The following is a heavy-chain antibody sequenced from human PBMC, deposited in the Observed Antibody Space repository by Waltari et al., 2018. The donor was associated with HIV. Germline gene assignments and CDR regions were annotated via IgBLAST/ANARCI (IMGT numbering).Heavy chain of an antibody. V-gene: IGHV3-21*01. CDR2: ISSTSGYI. CDR3: ARGLTIFGDVIPYYFDH. D-gene: IGHD3-3*01. CDR1: GFAFGKYT. J-gene: IGHJ4*01. Sequence: VQLVESGGGLVKPGESLRLSCAGYGFAFGKYTLRWVRQAPGKGLEWISTISSTSGYIEYADSVKGRFTVSRDNAKKSLSLQMNSLRAEDAAVYYCARGLTIFGDVIPYYFDHWGQGSLVTVSS.